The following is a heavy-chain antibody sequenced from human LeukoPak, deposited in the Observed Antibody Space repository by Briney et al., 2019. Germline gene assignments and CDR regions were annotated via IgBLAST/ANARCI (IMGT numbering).Heavy chain of an antibody. CDR2: ISSSSSYI. CDR1: GFTFSSYS. D-gene: IGHD6-13*01. J-gene: IGHJ4*02. CDR3: ARFNVAALSPALDY. Sequence: GGSLRLSCAASGFTFSSYSMNWVRQAPGKGLEWVSSISSSSSYIYYADSVKGRFTSSRDNAKNSLYLQMNSLRAEDTAVYYCARFNVAALSPALDYWGQGTLVTVSS. V-gene: IGHV3-21*01.